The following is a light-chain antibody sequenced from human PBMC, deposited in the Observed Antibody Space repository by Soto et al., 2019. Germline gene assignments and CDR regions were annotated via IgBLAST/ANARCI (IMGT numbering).Light chain of an antibody. CDR3: SSYVGSNNYV. CDR1: SSDVGGYNY. CDR2: DVS. V-gene: IGLV2-8*01. Sequence: QSALTQPPSASGSPGQSVTISCTGTSSDVGGYNYVSWYQHHPGKAPKLMIYDVSKRPSGVPDRFSGSKSGNTASLTVSGLQAEDEADYYCSSYVGSNNYVFGTGTKVTVL. J-gene: IGLJ1*01.